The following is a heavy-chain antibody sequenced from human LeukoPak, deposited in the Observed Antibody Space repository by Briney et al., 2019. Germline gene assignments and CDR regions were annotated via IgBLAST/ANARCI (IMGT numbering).Heavy chain of an antibody. CDR1: GGSISSGGYY. V-gene: IGHV4-31*03. CDR3: ARVDDIAAADFDY. CDR2: IYYSGST. D-gene: IGHD6-13*01. Sequence: ASETLSLTCTVSGGSISSGGYYWSWIRQHPGKGLEWIGYIYYSGSTYYNPSLKSRVTISVDTSKNQFSLKLSSVTAADTAVYYCARVDDIAAADFDYWGQGALVTVSS. J-gene: IGHJ4*02.